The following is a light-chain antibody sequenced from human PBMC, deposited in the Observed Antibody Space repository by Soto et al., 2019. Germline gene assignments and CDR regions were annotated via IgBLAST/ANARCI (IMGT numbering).Light chain of an antibody. Sequence: DIQMTQSPSSLSASVGDRVTITCRASQSISTYLNWYQQKPGKAPKLLIYDASTLQSGLPSKFSGSGSGTDFTLTISSLQPEDFATYYCQQSDTTPITFGQGTRLEIK. V-gene: IGKV1-39*01. J-gene: IGKJ5*01. CDR2: DAS. CDR1: QSISTY. CDR3: QQSDTTPIT.